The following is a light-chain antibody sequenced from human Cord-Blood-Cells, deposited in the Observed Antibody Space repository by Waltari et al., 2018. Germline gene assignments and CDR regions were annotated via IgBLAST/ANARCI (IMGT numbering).Light chain of an antibody. CDR1: QSISSY. CDR3: QPSYSTPWT. CDR2: AAS. Sequence: DIQMTQSPSSLSASVGDRVTITCRASQSISSYLNWYQQKPWKAPKLLIYAASSLQSGVPSRFSGSGSGTDFTLTISSLQPEDFATYYCQPSYSTPWTFGQGTKVEIK. J-gene: IGKJ1*01. V-gene: IGKV1-39*01.